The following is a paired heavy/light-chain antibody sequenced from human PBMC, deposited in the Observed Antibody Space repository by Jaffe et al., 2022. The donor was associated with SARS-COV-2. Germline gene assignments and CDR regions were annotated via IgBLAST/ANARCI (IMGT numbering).Heavy chain of an antibody. J-gene: IGHJ6*02. CDR2: ISASGKTT. D-gene: IGHD5-12*01. Sequence: EVQLFESGGGPTQPGGSLRLSCTASGFNFDNFAMTWVRQAPGRGLDWVCVISASGKTTHYADSVRGRFTASRDNSKNTVHLDMNSLTAEDAATYFCVKCRRDFLATIGYYGMDVWGQGTTVTVSS. V-gene: IGHV3-23*01. CDR3: VKCRRDFLATIGYYGMDV. CDR1: GFNFDNFA.
Light chain of an antibody. CDR2: EDN. CDR1: ALPKRY. Sequence: SYELTQPPSVSVSPGQTARITCSGDALPKRYVYWYHQKSGQSPVLVIYEDNERPSGVPERFSGSSSGTMATLTISGAQVEDEGDYYCHSTDSTANQGVFGGGTKLTVL. J-gene: IGLJ3*02. CDR3: HSTDSTANQGV. V-gene: IGLV3-10*01.